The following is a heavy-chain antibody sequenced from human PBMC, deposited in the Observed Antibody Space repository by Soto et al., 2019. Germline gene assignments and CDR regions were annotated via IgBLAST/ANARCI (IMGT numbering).Heavy chain of an antibody. J-gene: IGHJ5*02. Sequence: QLQLQESGPGLVKPSETLSLTCTVSGGSISSRGYYWGWIRQPPGKGLEWIGTIYYSGSTYYNPSLKSRFTISVDTSKNQFSLKLSSVPAADTAVYYCATSNWFDPWGQGTLVTVSS. CDR3: ATSNWFDP. V-gene: IGHV4-39*01. CDR2: IYYSGST. CDR1: GGSISSRGYY.